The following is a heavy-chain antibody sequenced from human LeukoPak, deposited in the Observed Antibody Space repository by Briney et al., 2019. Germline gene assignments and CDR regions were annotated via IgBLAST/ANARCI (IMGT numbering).Heavy chain of an antibody. CDR1: GFTFSSYW. CDR3: AREDYDDSGWYFDL. J-gene: IGHJ2*01. CDR2: IKSDGSST. Sequence: GGPLRLSCAASGFTFSSYWMHWVRQAPGKGLVWVSRIKSDGSSTSYADSVKGRFTISRDNAKNTLYLQMNSLRVEDTAVYYRAREDYDDSGWYFDLWGRGTLVTVSS. D-gene: IGHD4-17*01. V-gene: IGHV3-74*01.